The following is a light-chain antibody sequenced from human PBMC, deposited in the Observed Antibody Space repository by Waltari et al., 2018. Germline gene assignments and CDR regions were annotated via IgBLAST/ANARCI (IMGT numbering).Light chain of an antibody. Sequence: ETVMTQSPATLSVSPGERVPLFCRASQSVGSNLAWYQQRPGQAPRLLIYGASTRATGIPARFSGSGSGTEFTLTISSLQSEDFAVYYCQQYTYWPPGTFGQGTKVEIK. CDR1: QSVGSN. V-gene: IGKV3-15*01. J-gene: IGKJ1*01. CDR3: QQYTYWPPGT. CDR2: GAS.